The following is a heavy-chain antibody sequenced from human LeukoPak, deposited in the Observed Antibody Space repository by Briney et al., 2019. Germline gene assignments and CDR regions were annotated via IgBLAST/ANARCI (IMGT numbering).Heavy chain of an antibody. CDR2: IRSKAYGGTT. CDR1: GFTFGDYA. V-gene: IGHV3-49*04. CDR3: ARGGYGFDY. D-gene: IGHD5-18*01. Sequence: GGSLRLSCTASGFTFGDYAMSWVRQAPGKGLEWVGFIRSKAYGGTTEYAASVKGRFTISRDDSKSIAYLQMNSLKTEDTAVYYCARGGYGFDYWGQGTLVTVSS. J-gene: IGHJ4*02.